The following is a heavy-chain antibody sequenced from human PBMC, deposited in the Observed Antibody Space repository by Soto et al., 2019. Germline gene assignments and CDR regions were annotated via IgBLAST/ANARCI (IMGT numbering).Heavy chain of an antibody. CDR2: IYYSGST. D-gene: IGHD3-22*01. CDR1: GDSIRSGNHY. J-gene: IGHJ4*02. V-gene: IGHV4-61*01. Sequence: SETLSLTCTVSGDSIRSGNHYWSWIRQPPGKGLEWIGYIYYSGSTNYNPSLKSRVTISVDTSKNQFSLKLSSVTAADTAVYYCARDGSHYYDSSGNDYWGQGTLVTVSS. CDR3: ARDGSHYYDSSGNDY.